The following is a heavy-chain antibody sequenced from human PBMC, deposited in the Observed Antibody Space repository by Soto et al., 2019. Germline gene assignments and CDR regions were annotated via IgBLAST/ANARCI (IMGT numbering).Heavy chain of an antibody. CDR1: GGSISSYY. V-gene: IGHV4-59*01. Sequence: QVQLQESGPGLVKPSETLSLTCTVSGGSISSYYWSWIRQPPGKGLEWIGYIYYSGSTNYNPSLKSRVTISVDTSKNQFSLTLSSVTAADTAVYYCAREEHDSVWLGGNWFDPWGQGTLVTVSS. CDR3: AREEHDSVWLGGNWFDP. J-gene: IGHJ5*02. CDR2: IYYSGST. D-gene: IGHD3-16*01.